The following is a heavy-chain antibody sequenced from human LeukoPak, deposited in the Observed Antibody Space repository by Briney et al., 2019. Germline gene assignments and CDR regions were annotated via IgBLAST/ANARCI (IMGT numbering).Heavy chain of an antibody. V-gene: IGHV3-21*01. J-gene: IGHJ6*02. CDR1: GFTFSSYS. CDR2: ISSSSRNI. D-gene: IGHD2-2*01. CDR3: ARVGIVVVPAAISFDYYYGMDV. Sequence: PWGSLLLSGAAAGFTFSSYSRNGVRQAQGKGLEGVSSISSSSRNIYNAASGKGRLTISRDNAKNSLYLQMNSLRAEYTAVYYCARVGIVVVPAAISFDYYYGMDVWGQGTTVTVSS.